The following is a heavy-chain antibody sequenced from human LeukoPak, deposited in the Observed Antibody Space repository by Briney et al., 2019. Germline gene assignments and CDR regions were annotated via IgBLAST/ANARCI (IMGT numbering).Heavy chain of an antibody. Sequence: SETLSLTCTVSSDSISSSSYYWGWIRQPPGKGLERIGTIYYSGSTYYNPSLKSRVTISVDTSKNQLSLKVNSVIAADTAVYYCARGDVDPYVFDIWGQGTMVTVSS. CDR1: SDSISSSSYY. D-gene: IGHD3-10*02. CDR3: ARGDVDPYVFDI. V-gene: IGHV4-39*07. J-gene: IGHJ3*02. CDR2: IYYSGST.